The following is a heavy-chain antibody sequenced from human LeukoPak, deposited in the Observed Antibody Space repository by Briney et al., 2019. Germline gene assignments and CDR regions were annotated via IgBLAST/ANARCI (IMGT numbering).Heavy chain of an antibody. CDR2: ISYHGYTQ. Sequence: GRSLRLSCAASGFVFSNYGMHWVLQAPGKGLEWVAAISYHGYTQYYADSVKSQFTISRDNSKNTLYLQMNSLTEEDTAVYYCARWDSGRYTSNYYFDYWGQGALVTVSS. CDR1: GFVFSNYG. V-gene: IGHV3-30*03. CDR3: ARWDSGRYTSNYYFDY. D-gene: IGHD1-26*01. J-gene: IGHJ4*02.